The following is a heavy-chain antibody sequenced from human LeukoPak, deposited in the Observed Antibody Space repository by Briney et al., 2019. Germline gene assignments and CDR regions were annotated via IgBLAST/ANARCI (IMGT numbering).Heavy chain of an antibody. CDR1: GFTFSSYA. Sequence: GESLRLSCAASGFTFSSYAMSWVRQAPGKGLEWVSYISDRGHAIYYADSVKGRFTISRDNAKNTLYLQMNSLRAEDTAVYYCARAPPDRRYCSSTSCSGFDYWGQGTLVTVSS. D-gene: IGHD2-2*01. CDR2: ISDRGHAI. J-gene: IGHJ4*02. V-gene: IGHV3-48*04. CDR3: ARAPPDRRYCSSTSCSGFDY.